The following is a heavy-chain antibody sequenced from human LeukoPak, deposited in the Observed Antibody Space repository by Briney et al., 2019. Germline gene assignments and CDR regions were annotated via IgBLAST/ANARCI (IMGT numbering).Heavy chain of an antibody. CDR3: ARLTTVVRGAYNDY. V-gene: IGHV4-59*08. CDR2: IYYSGST. CDR1: GVSISSYY. J-gene: IGHJ4*02. Sequence: SETLSLTCTVSGVSISSYYWSWIRQPPGKGLEWIGYIYYSGSTNYNPSLKSRVTISVDTSKNQFSLKLSSVTAADTAVYYCARLTTVVRGAYNDYWGQGTLVTVSS. D-gene: IGHD3-10*01.